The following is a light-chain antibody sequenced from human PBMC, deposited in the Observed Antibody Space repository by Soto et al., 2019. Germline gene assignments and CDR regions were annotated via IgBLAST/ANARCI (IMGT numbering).Light chain of an antibody. Sequence: EIVMTQSPATLSVSPGERATLSCRARQSVMGNLAWYQQKPGQAHRLLIYGASTRATGIPARFSGSGSGTEVTLIISSLQSEDFAVDSCHQYNNWPPNTFGGGTKVEIK. CDR2: GAS. CDR1: QSVMGN. J-gene: IGKJ4*01. CDR3: HQYNNWPPNT. V-gene: IGKV3-15*01.